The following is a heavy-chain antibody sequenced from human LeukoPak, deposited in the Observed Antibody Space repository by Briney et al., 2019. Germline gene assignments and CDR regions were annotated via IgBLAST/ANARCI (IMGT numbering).Heavy chain of an antibody. J-gene: IGHJ4*02. CDR2: ISAYNGNT. CDR3: ARDSPRPYDILTGSRPHFDY. Sequence: GASVKVSCKASGYTFTSYGISWVRQAPGQGLEWMGWISAYNGNTNYAQKLQGRVTMTTDTSTSTAYMELRSLRSDDTAVYYCARDSPRPYDILTGSRPHFDYWGQGTLVTVSS. V-gene: IGHV1-18*01. CDR1: GYTFTSYG. D-gene: IGHD3-9*01.